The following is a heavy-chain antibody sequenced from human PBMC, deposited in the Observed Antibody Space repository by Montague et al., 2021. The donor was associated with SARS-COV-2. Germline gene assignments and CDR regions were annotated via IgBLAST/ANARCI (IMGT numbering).Heavy chain of an antibody. Sequence: TLSLTCTVSGGSISGDNYYWTWIRQHPGKGLEWIAYIYYTGSTYYNPSLQSRLRTPSDTSKNQFSLTLTSVTAADTAIYYCARNRGWGSRGAGYIDLWGRGTLVTVSS. CDR3: ARNRGWGSRGAGYIDL. J-gene: IGHJ2*01. CDR2: IYYTGST. D-gene: IGHD7-27*01. CDR1: GGSISGDNYY. V-gene: IGHV4-31*03.